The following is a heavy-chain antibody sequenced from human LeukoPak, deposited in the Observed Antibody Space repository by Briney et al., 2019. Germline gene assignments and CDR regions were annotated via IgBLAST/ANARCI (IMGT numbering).Heavy chain of an antibody. CDR3: ARERNGYYGMDV. D-gene: IGHD1-1*01. Sequence: QAGGSLRLSCAASGFTFSSYSMNWVRQAPGKGLEWVSYISSSTIYYADSVKGRFTISRDNAKNSLYLQMNSLRAEDTAVYYCARERNGYYGMDVWGQGTRSPSP. V-gene: IGHV3-48*01. J-gene: IGHJ6*02. CDR1: GFTFSSYS. CDR2: ISSSTI.